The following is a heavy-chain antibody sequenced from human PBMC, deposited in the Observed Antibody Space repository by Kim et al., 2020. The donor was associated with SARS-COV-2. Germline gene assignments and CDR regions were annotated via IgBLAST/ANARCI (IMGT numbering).Heavy chain of an antibody. CDR3: VREGEDYDVFGPGDV. CDR2: VWSDGNNK. V-gene: IGHV3-33*01. Sequence: GGSLRLSCAASGFTLSSYGFHWVRQAPGKGLEWVAVVWSDGNNKYYADSVKGRFTISRDNSKNTLFLQMDSLRAEDTAVYYCVREGEDYDVFGPGDVWGQGTTVTVSS. D-gene: IGHD3-9*01. J-gene: IGHJ6*02. CDR1: GFTLSSYG.